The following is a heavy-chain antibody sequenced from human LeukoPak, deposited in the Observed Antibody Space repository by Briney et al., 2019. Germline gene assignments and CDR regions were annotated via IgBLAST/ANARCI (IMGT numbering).Heavy chain of an antibody. D-gene: IGHD3-22*01. V-gene: IGHV1-69*04. CDR3: ATAYYYDSSGYSDY. Sequence: SVKVSCKASGGTFSSYAISWVRQAPGQGLEWMGRIIPILGIANYAQKFQGRVTMTEDTSTDTAYMELSSLRSEDTAVYYCATAYYYDSSGYSDYWGQGTLVTVSS. J-gene: IGHJ4*02. CDR2: IIPILGIA. CDR1: GGTFSSYA.